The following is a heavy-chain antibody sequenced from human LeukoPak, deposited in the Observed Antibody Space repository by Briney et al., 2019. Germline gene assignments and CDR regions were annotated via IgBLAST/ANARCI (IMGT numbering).Heavy chain of an antibody. J-gene: IGHJ4*02. V-gene: IGHV1-2*06. CDR2: INPNSGVT. CDR1: GYTFTGYY. CDR3: ARDSRNYYDTSGYSDFDY. Sequence: GASVKVSCTASGYTFTGYYIHWVRQAPGQGLEWMGRINPNSGVTNYARKFQGRVTMTRDTSISTAYMELSRLRSDDTAVYYCARDSRNYYDTSGYSDFDYWGQGTLVTVSS. D-gene: IGHD3-22*01.